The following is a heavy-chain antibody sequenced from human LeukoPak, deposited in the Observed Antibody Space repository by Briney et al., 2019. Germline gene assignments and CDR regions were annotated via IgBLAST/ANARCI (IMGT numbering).Heavy chain of an antibody. CDR1: TGSLSGYS. V-gene: IGHV4-34*01. D-gene: IGHD7-27*01. CDR3: ARSQSVWAAPSFDI. CDR2: IHESRRT. J-gene: IGHJ3*02. Sequence: SETLSPTCTVYTGSLSGYSWSWIRQSPGKGLEWIGEIHESRRTDYNPSLKSQVTISRDTSKNQFSLTLTSVTAADTAVYYCARSQSVWAAPSFDIWGQGTMVTVS.